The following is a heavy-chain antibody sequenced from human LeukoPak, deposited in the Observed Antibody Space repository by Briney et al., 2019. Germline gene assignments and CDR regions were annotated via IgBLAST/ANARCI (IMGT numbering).Heavy chain of an antibody. CDR2: IYHSGST. CDR1: GGSISTSNYY. CDR3: ARANPYHPMVRRYYYYYMDV. D-gene: IGHD3-10*01. J-gene: IGHJ6*03. Sequence: SETLSLTCTVSGGSISTSNYYWGWVRQPPGKGLEWIGSIYHSGSTYYNPSLKSRVTISVDTSKNQFSLKLSSVTAADTAVYYCARANPYHPMVRRYYYYYMDVWGKGTTVTVSS. V-gene: IGHV4-39*07.